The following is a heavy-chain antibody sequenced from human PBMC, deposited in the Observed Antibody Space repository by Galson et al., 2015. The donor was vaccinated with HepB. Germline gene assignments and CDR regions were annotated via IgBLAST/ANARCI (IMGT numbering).Heavy chain of an antibody. D-gene: IGHD6-13*01. CDR2: ISAYNGNT. CDR3: ARQRGSSWYSGRTWDIDY. CDR1: GYTFTSYG. Sequence: SVKVSCKASGYTFTSYGISWVRQAPGQGLEWMGWISAYNGNTNYAQKLQGRVTMTTDTSTSTAYMELRSLGSDDTAVYYCARQRGSSWYSGRTWDIDYWGQGTLVTVSS. V-gene: IGHV1-18*01. J-gene: IGHJ4*02.